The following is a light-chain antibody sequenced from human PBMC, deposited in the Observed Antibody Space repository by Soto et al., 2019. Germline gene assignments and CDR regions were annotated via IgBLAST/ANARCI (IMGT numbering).Light chain of an antibody. J-gene: IGKJ2*01. Sequence: EIVLTQSPGTLSLSPGDRATLSCRTSQNVRSNYLAWYQQNPGQAPRLLIYGASCRAGGIPDRFSGSGSGTDFTLTISRLEPEDFAVYYCQQYGSSPRTFGQGTKVEIK. CDR1: QNVRSNY. CDR3: QQYGSSPRT. CDR2: GAS. V-gene: IGKV3-20*01.